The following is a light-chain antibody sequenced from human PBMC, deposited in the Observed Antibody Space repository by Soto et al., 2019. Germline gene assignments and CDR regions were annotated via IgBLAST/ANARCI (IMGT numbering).Light chain of an antibody. V-gene: IGKV4-1*01. CDR1: QSLLSSNKNY. J-gene: IGKJ2*01. CDR2: WAS. Sequence: DIVMSQSPDSLAVSLGERATINCRSSQSLLSSNKNYLIWYQQKPGQPPKLLIYWASTRESGVPDRFSGSGSGTDFTLTISSLQDEDVAVYYCQQHYDTPYTFGQGTSLEIK. CDR3: QQHYDTPYT.